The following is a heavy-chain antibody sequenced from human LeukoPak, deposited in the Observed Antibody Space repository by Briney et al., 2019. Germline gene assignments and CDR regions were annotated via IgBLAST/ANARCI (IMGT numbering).Heavy chain of an antibody. CDR3: AGHVYGDYVSVLDNWFDP. D-gene: IGHD4-17*01. CDR2: IYYSGTA. CDR1: SGSISSYY. Sequence: SETLSLTCTVSSGSISSYYWSWIRQPPGKGPEWIGYIYYSGTAKYNPSLKSRVTMSLDTSKNQFSLKVNSVTAADTAVYYCAGHVYGDYVSVLDNWFDPWGQGILVTVSS. J-gene: IGHJ5*02. V-gene: IGHV4-59*08.